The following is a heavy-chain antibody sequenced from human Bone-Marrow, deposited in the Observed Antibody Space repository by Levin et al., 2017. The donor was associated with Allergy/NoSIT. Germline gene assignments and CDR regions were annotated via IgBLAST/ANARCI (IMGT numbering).Heavy chain of an antibody. J-gene: IGHJ6*02. CDR1: GGTFSNLA. CDR2: IIPIFGTP. Sequence: ASVKVSCKASGGTFSNLAFSWVRQAPGQGPEWMGGIIPIFGTPNYAQKFQGRVTITADASTSTVYMDLSSLRSEDSAIYYCATPRPTFYFDISGSKTYALDVWGQGTTVTVSS. D-gene: IGHD3-22*01. CDR3: ATPRPTFYFDISGSKTYALDV. V-gene: IGHV1-69*13.